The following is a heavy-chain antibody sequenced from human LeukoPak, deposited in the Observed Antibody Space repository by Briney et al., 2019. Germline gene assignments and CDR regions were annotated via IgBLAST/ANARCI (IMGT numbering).Heavy chain of an antibody. Sequence: SETLSLTCTVSGGSISNYYWGWIRQPPGKGLEWIGSIYYSGSTYYNPSLKSRVTISVDTSKNQFSLKLSSVTAADTAVYYCARDLRAQTFSSGWYYFDYWGQGTLVTVSS. CDR2: IYYSGST. V-gene: IGHV4-39*07. J-gene: IGHJ4*02. D-gene: IGHD6-19*01. CDR1: GGSISNYY. CDR3: ARDLRAQTFSSGWYYFDY.